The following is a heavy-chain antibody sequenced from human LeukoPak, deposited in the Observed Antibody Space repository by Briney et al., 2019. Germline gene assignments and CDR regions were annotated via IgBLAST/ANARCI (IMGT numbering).Heavy chain of an antibody. CDR1: GYSISSGYY. Sequence: PSETLSLTCTVSGYSISSGYYWGWIRQPPGKGREGIGSIYHSGSTYYNPSLKSRVTISVDTSKNQFSLKLSSVTAADTAVYYCASLPSHYYYMDVWGKGTTVTVSS. CDR2: IYHSGST. J-gene: IGHJ6*03. CDR3: ASLPSHYYYMDV. V-gene: IGHV4-38-2*02.